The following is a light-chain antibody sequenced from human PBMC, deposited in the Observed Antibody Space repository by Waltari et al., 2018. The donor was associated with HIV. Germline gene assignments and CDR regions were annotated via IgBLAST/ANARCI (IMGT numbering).Light chain of an antibody. V-gene: IGLV3-21*02. CDR3: QVWDSNSDHWV. Sequence: SYVLTQPPSVSVAPGQTARIACGGNNNGSQSAQWYQQKPGRAPVVVVNDDRDRPSGIPERFSGANSGNTATLTISRVEAGDEADYYCQVWDSNSDHWVFGGGTKLTVL. CDR1: NNGSQS. J-gene: IGLJ3*02. CDR2: DDR.